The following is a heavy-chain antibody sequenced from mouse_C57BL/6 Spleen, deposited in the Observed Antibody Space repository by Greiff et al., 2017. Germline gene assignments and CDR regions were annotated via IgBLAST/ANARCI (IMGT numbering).Heavy chain of an antibody. Sequence: VHLVESGAELVRPGASVKLSCKASGYTFTDYYINWVKQRPGQGLEWIARIYPGSGNTYYNEKFKGKATLTAEKSSSTAYMQLSSLTSEDSAVYFCARYDGYFDYWGQGTTLTVSS. V-gene: IGHV1-76*01. D-gene: IGHD2-3*01. CDR3: ARYDGYFDY. J-gene: IGHJ2*01. CDR2: IYPGSGNT. CDR1: GYTFTDYY.